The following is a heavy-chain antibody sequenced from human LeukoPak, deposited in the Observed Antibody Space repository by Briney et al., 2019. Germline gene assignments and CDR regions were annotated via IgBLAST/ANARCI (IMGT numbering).Heavy chain of an antibody. J-gene: IGHJ6*03. D-gene: IGHD3-3*01. CDR2: TIPILGTT. Sequence: ASVKVSCKASGGTFRSYAITWVRQAPGQGPEWMGRTIPILGTTKYTQRFQGRLTITTDESTSTAYMELSSLISEDTAVYFCATTDYDFMSGSYYMDVWGKGTTVIVSS. CDR1: GGTFRSYA. CDR3: ATTDYDFMSGSYYMDV. V-gene: IGHV1-69*11.